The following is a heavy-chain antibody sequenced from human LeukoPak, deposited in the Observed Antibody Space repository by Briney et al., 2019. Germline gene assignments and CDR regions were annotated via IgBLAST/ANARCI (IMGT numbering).Heavy chain of an antibody. V-gene: IGHV3-30*18. CDR1: GFTFSSYG. CDR3: AKEAYDSRGYRYFDY. D-gene: IGHD3-22*01. CDR2: ISYDGGNQ. Sequence: RSLRLSCAASGFTFSSYGMHWVRQAAGKGPEWVAVISYDGGNQYYADSVKGRFTVSRDNSKNMVFLQMNSLRPEDTALYHCAKEAYDSRGYRYFDYWGQGTLVTVSS. J-gene: IGHJ4*02.